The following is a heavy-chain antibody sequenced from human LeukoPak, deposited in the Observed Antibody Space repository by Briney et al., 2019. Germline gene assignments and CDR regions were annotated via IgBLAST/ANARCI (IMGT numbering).Heavy chain of an antibody. V-gene: IGHV3-53*01. Sequence: GGSLRLSCAASGLTVSSSYMSWVRQAPGKGLEWVSVIFGGETTYYADSVKGRFTISRDNSKNTLSLQMNSLRAEDTAVYYCARVDYIGNTRRCFDSWGQGTLVTVSS. CDR2: IFGGETT. CDR3: ARVDYIGNTRRCFDS. J-gene: IGHJ4*02. D-gene: IGHD4-23*01. CDR1: GLTVSSSY.